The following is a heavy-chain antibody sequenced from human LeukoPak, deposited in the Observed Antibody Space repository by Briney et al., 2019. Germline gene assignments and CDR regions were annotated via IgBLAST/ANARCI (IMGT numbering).Heavy chain of an antibody. V-gene: IGHV1-69*13. CDR2: IIPIFGTA. J-gene: IGHJ4*02. CDR3: ARVPNYYDSSGYLAYFDY. CDR1: GGTFSSYA. D-gene: IGHD3-22*01. Sequence: GASVKVSCKASGGTFSSYAISWVRQAPGQGLEWMGGIIPIFGTANYAQKFQGRVTITADESTSTAYMELSSLRSEDTAVYYCARVPNYYDSSGYLAYFDYWGQGTLVTVSS.